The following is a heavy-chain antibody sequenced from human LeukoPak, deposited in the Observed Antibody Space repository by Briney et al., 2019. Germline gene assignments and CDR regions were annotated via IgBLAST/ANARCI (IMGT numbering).Heavy chain of an antibody. J-gene: IGHJ4*01. Sequence: PGGSLRLSCAASGFTFSSYEMNWVRQAPGKGLEWVSYISSGSTIYDADSVKGRFTISRDNAKNSLYLQMNSLRAEDTAVYYCARESIAVAGAPFDYWGRGTLVTVSS. CDR3: ARESIAVAGAPFDY. V-gene: IGHV3-48*03. CDR1: GFTFSSYE. D-gene: IGHD6-19*01. CDR2: ISSGSTI.